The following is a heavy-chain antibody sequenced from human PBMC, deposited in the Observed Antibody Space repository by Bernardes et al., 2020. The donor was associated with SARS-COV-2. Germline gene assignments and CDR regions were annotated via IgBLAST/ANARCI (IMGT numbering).Heavy chain of an antibody. D-gene: IGHD6-6*01. Sequence: GGSLRLSCAASGFTFNNYWMTWVRQAPGKGLEWVANIKQDGSEKYYVDSVKGRFTFSRDNAKSSLYLQMNSLRAEDTAVYYCARIGYSSSSLDFWGQGTLVTVSS. CDR3: ARIGYSSSSLDF. J-gene: IGHJ4*02. CDR1: GFTFNNYW. V-gene: IGHV3-7*02. CDR2: IKQDGSEK.